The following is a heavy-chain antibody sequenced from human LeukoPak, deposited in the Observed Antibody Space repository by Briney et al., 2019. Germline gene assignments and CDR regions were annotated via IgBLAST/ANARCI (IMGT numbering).Heavy chain of an antibody. J-gene: IGHJ4*02. CDR3: ATERSGVGATKSGLFDY. CDR2: INPNSGGT. Sequence: ASVKVSCKXSGYTFTGFYMHWVRQSPGQGLEWMGWINPNSGGTNYSQKFQGRVTMTRDTSISTAYMELSRLRSDDTAVYYCATERSGVGATKSGLFDYWGQGTLVTVSS. V-gene: IGHV1-2*02. CDR1: GYTFTGFY. D-gene: IGHD1-26*01.